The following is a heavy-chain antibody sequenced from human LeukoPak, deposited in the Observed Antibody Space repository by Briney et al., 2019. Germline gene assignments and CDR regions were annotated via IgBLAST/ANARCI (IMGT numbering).Heavy chain of an antibody. CDR1: GVSVSSFY. J-gene: IGHJ4*02. CDR2: IYATGNT. D-gene: IGHD4-17*01. V-gene: IGHV4-4*07. Sequence: SETLSLTCTVSGVSVSSFYWTWIRQPAGKGLEWIGRIYATGNTNFNPSLKSRVTMSIDTSKNQFSLKLSSVTAADTAVCYCARDDYDDSTRGLDYWGQGTLVTVSS. CDR3: ARDDYDDSTRGLDY.